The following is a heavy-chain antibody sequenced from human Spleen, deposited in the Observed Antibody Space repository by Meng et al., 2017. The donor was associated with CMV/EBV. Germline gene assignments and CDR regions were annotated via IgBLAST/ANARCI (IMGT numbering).Heavy chain of an antibody. D-gene: IGHD6-19*01. CDR2: ISYSGIT. J-gene: IGHJ4*02. CDR3: ARGQWLARYFVY. V-gene: IGHV4-59*01. Sequence: SETLSLTCTVSGGSLDIYYWSWIRQPPGKGLEWIGYISYSGITNYNPSLKSRLTISVDTSRDQFSLRLNSVTAADTAMYYCARGQWLARYFVYWGQGTLVTVSS. CDR1: GGSLDIYY.